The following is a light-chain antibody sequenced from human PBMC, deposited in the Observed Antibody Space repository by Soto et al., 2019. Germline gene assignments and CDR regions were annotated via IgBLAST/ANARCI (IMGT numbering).Light chain of an antibody. CDR1: NIATKS. CDR2: DDS. Sequence: SYELTQPPSVSVAPGQTARITCGGNNIATKSVHWYQQRPGQAPVLVVYDDSDRPSGVPDRFSGSKSGNTASLTVSGLQAEDEADSYCSSYAGSNNLIGGGTQLTVL. V-gene: IGLV3-21*02. J-gene: IGLJ2*01. CDR3: SSYAGSNNL.